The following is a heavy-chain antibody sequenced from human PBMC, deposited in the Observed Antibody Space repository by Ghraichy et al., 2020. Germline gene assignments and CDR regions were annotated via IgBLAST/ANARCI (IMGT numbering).Heavy chain of an antibody. V-gene: IGHV4-59*01. CDR2: IHFSGST. CDR3: ARWFCSGGAGVHLDY. CDR1: AVSISGYY. J-gene: IGHJ4*02. Sequence: SETLSLTCTVSAVSISGYYWSWIRQPPGKGLEWIGYIHFSGSTGYNPSLKSRVTMSVDTSKNQFSLKLTSVTAADTAVYYCARWFCSGGAGVHLDYWGQGTLVTVAS. D-gene: IGHD2-15*01.